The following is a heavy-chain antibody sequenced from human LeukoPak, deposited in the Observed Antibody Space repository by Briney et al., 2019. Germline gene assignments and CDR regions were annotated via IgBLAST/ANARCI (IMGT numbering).Heavy chain of an antibody. J-gene: IGHJ4*02. CDR3: ARMYTYYYDSSGYLFDY. D-gene: IGHD3-22*01. Sequence: SETLSLTCTVSGGSVSSSSYYWGWIRQPPGKGLEWIGGIYYGGSTYYNPSLKSRVTISVDTSKNQFSLKLSSVTAADTAVYYCARMYTYYYDSSGYLFDYWGQGTLVTVSS. V-gene: IGHV4-39*07. CDR1: GGSVSSSSYY. CDR2: IYYGGST.